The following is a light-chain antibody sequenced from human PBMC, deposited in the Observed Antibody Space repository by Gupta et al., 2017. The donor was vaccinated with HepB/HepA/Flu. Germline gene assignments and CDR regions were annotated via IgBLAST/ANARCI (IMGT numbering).Light chain of an antibody. CDR2: AAS. CDR3: LQYRSYPWT. Sequence: DIQMTQSPSSLSASVGDRVTITCRTSQGIRNDLAWYQQKPGKAPKRLIYAASTLPRGVPSRFRGSGSGTEFTLTISSLQPEDFATYYCLQYRSYPWTFGQRTKVEIK. CDR1: QGIRND. J-gene: IGKJ1*01. V-gene: IGKV1-17*01.